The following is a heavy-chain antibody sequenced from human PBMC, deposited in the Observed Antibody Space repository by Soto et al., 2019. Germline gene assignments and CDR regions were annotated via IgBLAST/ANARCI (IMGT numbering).Heavy chain of an antibody. CDR3: ARRSEQWLGNDAFDI. V-gene: IGHV4-59*08. D-gene: IGHD6-19*01. CDR1: GGSISSYY. Sequence: SETLSLTCTVSGGSISSYYWIWIRQPPGKGLEWIGYIYYSGSTNYNPSLKSRVTISVDASKNQFSLKLSSVTAADTAVYYCARRSEQWLGNDAFDIWGQGTMVTV. J-gene: IGHJ3*02. CDR2: IYYSGST.